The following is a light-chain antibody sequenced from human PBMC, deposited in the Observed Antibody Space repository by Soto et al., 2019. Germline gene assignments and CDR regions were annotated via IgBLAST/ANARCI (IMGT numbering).Light chain of an antibody. CDR2: DVS. J-gene: IGLJ3*02. V-gene: IGLV2-14*01. CDR1: SSDVGGYNY. Sequence: QSALTQPASVSGSPGQSIAISCTGTSSDVGGYNYVSWYQQHPGKTPNLMIYDVSNRPSGVSNRFSGSKSGNTASLTISGRQAEDEADYYCSSYTSSSNWVFGGGTKLTVL. CDR3: SSYTSSSNWV.